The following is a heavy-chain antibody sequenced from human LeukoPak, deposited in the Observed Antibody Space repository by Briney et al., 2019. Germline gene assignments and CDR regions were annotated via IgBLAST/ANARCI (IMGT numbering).Heavy chain of an antibody. CDR2: IIPIFGTA. J-gene: IGHJ4*02. D-gene: IGHD3-22*01. V-gene: IGHV1-69*13. CDR3: ARGWEYDSGGRPTAYVY. Sequence: GASVKVSCKASGGTFINYAINWVRQAPGPGLEWMGGIIPIFGTANYAQKFQGRVTITADESTSTVYMEMNSLKFEDTAVYYCARGWEYDSGGRPTAYVYWGQGTLVTVSS. CDR1: GGTFINYA.